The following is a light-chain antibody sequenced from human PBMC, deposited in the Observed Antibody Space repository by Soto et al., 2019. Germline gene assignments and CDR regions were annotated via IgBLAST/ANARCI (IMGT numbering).Light chain of an antibody. V-gene: IGKV1-16*01. CDR3: QQYNSYS. Sequence: DIQMTQSPSSLSASVGDRVTITCQASQDIRYYLNWYQQKPGKAPKLLIYGASTLQSGVPSRFSGSGSGTDYTLTISSLQPDDFATYYCQQYNSYSFGQGTKVDIK. CDR2: GAS. J-gene: IGKJ1*01. CDR1: QDIRYY.